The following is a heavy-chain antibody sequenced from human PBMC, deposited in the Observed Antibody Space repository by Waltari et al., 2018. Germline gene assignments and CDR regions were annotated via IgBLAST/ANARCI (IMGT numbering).Heavy chain of an antibody. CDR1: GLSFHSYT. CDR3: ASHFEDYYYYMDV. V-gene: IGHV3-21*04. CDR2: IGANGDYI. J-gene: IGHJ6*03. Sequence: EVQLVESGGGLVTPGESLRLSCVASGLSFHSYTMNWVRQAPGKGLEWVSSIGANGDYIYYADSVRGRFTTSRDNARNSLYLQMTSLRVDASAIYFCASHFEDYYYYMDVWCKGTTVTVSS.